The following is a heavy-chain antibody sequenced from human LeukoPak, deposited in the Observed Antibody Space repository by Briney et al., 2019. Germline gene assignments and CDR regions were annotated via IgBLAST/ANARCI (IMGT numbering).Heavy chain of an antibody. CDR2: IIPIFGTA. CDR3: ARVHPGQVGDSSGYYPRWYYYMDV. J-gene: IGHJ6*03. CDR1: GGTFSSYA. V-gene: IGHV1-69*05. D-gene: IGHD3-22*01. Sequence: SVKVSCKASGGTFSSYAISWVRQAPGQGLEWMGGIIPIFGTANYAQKFQGRVTITTDESTSTAYMELSSLRSEDTAVYYCARVHPGQVGDSSGYYPRWYYYMDVWGKGTTVTASS.